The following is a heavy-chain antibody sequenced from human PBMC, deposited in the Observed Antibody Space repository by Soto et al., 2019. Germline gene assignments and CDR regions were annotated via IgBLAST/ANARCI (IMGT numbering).Heavy chain of an antibody. D-gene: IGHD6-13*01. CDR2: VNAGNGNT. CDR3: VKDRRIAPGADFYFDS. Sequence: ASVKVSCKASGYTFTNYAMHWVRQAPGQRLEWMGWVNAGNGNTKYSLKFQGRFIISRDDAKNSLSLQMNSLRAEDTAVYYCVKDRRIAPGADFYFDSWGQGTLVTVSS. J-gene: IGHJ4*02. V-gene: IGHV1-3*01. CDR1: GYTFTNYA.